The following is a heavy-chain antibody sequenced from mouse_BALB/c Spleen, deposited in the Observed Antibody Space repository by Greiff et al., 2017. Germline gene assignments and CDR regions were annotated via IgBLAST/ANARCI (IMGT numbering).Heavy chain of an antibody. CDR1: GYTFTNYW. CDR2: IYPGGGYT. Sequence: VKLMESGAELVRPGTSVKISCKASGYTFTNYWLGWVKQRPGHGLEWIGDIYPGGGYTNYNEKFKGKATLTADTSSSTAYMQLSSLTSEDSAVYFCARSYYRYEGFDYWGQGTTLTVSS. D-gene: IGHD2-14*01. CDR3: ARSYYRYEGFDY. V-gene: IGHV1-63*02. J-gene: IGHJ2*01.